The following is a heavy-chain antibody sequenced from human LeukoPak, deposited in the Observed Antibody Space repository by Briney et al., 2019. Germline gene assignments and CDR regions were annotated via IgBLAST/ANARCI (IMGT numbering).Heavy chain of an antibody. Sequence: GGSLRLSCAASGFSFSNFAMGWVRQAPGKGLEWVSIIGGSGGTTYYADSAKGRFTVSRDNSKNTLYLHMSSLRAEDTAVYYCAREIGEFDYWGQGTLVTVSS. D-gene: IGHD3-3*01. J-gene: IGHJ4*02. CDR3: AREIGEFDY. CDR1: GFSFSNFA. CDR2: IGGSGGTT. V-gene: IGHV3-23*01.